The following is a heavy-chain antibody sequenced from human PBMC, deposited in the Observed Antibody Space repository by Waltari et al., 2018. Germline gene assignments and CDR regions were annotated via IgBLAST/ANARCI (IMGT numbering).Heavy chain of an antibody. Sequence: QVQLQESGPGLVKPSETLSLTCTVSGGSISSYYWSWIRQPPGKGLEWIGYIYYSGSTNYNPSLKSRVTISVDTSKNQFSLKLSSVTAADTAVYYCARVKGGSYGDAFDIWGQGTMVTVSS. J-gene: IGHJ3*02. CDR2: IYYSGST. V-gene: IGHV4-59*01. CDR3: ARVKGGSYGDAFDI. CDR1: GGSISSYY. D-gene: IGHD1-26*01.